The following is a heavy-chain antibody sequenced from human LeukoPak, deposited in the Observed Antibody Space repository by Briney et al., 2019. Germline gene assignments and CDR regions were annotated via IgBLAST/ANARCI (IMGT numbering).Heavy chain of an antibody. CDR3: ARPLYSSSWYRKTDAFDI. V-gene: IGHV1-69*05. CDR2: IIPIFGTA. D-gene: IGHD6-13*01. Sequence: ASVKVSCKASGGTFSSYAISWVRQAPGQGLEWMGRIIPIFGTANYAQKFQGRVTITTDESTSTAYMELSSLRSEDTAVYYCARPLYSSSWYRKTDAFDILGQGTMVTVSS. J-gene: IGHJ3*02. CDR1: GGTFSSYA.